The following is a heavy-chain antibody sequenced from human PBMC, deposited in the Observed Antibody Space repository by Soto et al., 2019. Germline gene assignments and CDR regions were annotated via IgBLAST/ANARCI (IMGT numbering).Heavy chain of an antibody. J-gene: IGHJ4*02. CDR2: IIPIFGTP. CDR3: ARDKDDSSGYFTG. CDR1: GDTFNSYG. Sequence: QVHLEQSRAEVRKPGSSVKISCKASGDTFNSYGFNWVRQASGQGLEWMGGIIPIFGTPDYAQKFQGRVTSTADESTKTVYLQLSSLNSEDTAVYFCARDKDDSSGYFTGWGQGTLVTVSS. D-gene: IGHD3-22*01. V-gene: IGHV1-69*12.